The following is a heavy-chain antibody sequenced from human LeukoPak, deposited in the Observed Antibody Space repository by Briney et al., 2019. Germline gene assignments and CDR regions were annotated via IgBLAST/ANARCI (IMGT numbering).Heavy chain of an antibody. V-gene: IGHV4-59*01. D-gene: IGHD2/OR15-2a*01. J-gene: IGHJ4*02. CDR3: ARELKVGNTGYYFDY. CDR1: GGSISSYY. CDR2: IYYSGST. Sequence: PSETLSLTCTVSGGSISSYYWSWNRQPPGKGLEWIGYIYYSGSTNYNPSLKSRVTILVDMSKNQFSLKMSSVTAADTAVYYCARELKVGNTGYYFDYWGQGTLVTVSS.